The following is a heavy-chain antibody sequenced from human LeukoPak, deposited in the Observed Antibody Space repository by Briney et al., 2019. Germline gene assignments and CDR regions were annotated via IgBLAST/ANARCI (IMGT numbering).Heavy chain of an antibody. V-gene: IGHV3-7*01. J-gene: IGHJ4*02. CDR3: ARDLVDSSGYYDDY. D-gene: IGHD3-22*01. Sequence: GGSLRLSCAASGFTFSSYWMSWVRQAPGKGLEWVANIKQDGSEKYYVDSVKGRFTISRDNAKNSLYLQMNSLRAEDTAVYYCARDLVDSSGYYDDYWGQGTLVTVSS. CDR1: GFTFSSYW. CDR2: IKQDGSEK.